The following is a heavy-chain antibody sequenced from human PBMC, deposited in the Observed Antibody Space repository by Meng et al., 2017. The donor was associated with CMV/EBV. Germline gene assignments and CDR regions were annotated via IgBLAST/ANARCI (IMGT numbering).Heavy chain of an antibody. CDR2: IIPIFGTA. V-gene: IGHV1-69*05. D-gene: IGHD2-2*01. CDR3: ARHFVVVPEKNWFDP. Sequence: SAKVFCKASGGTFSSYAISWVRQAPGQGLEWMGGIIPIFGTANYAQKFQGRVTITTDESTSTAYMELSSLRSEDTAVYYCARHFVVVPEKNWFDPWGQGTLVTVSS. J-gene: IGHJ5*02. CDR1: GGTFSSYA.